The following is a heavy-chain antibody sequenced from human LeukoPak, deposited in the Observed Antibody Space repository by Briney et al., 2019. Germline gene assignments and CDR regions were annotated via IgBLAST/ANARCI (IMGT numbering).Heavy chain of an antibody. D-gene: IGHD2-2*01. CDR3: ANSLGYCSSTSCPLTGSPPTDY. Sequence: GGSLRLSCAASGFIFSSYAMSWVRQAPGKGLEWVSAISGSGGSTYYADSVKGRFTISRDNSKNTLYLQMNSLRAEDTAVYYCANSLGYCSSTSCPLTGSPPTDYWGQGTLVTVSS. CDR2: ISGSGGST. V-gene: IGHV3-23*01. CDR1: GFIFSSYA. J-gene: IGHJ4*02.